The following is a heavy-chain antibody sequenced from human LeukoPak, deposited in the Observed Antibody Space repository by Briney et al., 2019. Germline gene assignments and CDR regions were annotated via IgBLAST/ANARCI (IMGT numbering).Heavy chain of an antibody. CDR3: ARSPGIAAAGHYNWFDP. CDR2: INPSGGST. Sequence: ASVKVSCKASGYTFTSYYMRWVRQAPGQGLEWMGIINPSGGSTSYAQKFQGRGTMTRDMSTSTVYMELSSLRSEDTAVYYCARSPGIAAAGHYNWFDPWGQGTLVTVSS. CDR1: GYTFTSYY. J-gene: IGHJ5*02. V-gene: IGHV1-46*01. D-gene: IGHD6-13*01.